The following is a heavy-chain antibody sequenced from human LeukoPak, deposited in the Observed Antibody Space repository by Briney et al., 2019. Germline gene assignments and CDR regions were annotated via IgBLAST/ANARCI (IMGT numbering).Heavy chain of an antibody. Sequence: SETLSLTCTVSGGSISSYYWTWIRHPPGKGLEWIGYIYYSGTTYYNPSLKSRVTISVDTSKNQFSLKLSSVTAADTAVYYCARDSHLYGSGLRWGQGTLVTVSS. CDR3: ARDSHLYGSGLR. D-gene: IGHD3-10*01. J-gene: IGHJ4*02. CDR2: IYYSGTT. CDR1: GGSISSYY. V-gene: IGHV4-59*12.